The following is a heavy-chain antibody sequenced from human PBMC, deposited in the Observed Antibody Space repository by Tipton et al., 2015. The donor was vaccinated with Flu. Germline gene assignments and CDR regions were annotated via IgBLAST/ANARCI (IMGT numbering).Heavy chain of an antibody. J-gene: IGHJ5*02. CDR1: GFTFSDYS. CDR2: ISRRGDTI. CDR3: ARDGRRELLCTVQSCWFDP. V-gene: IGHV3-11*01. D-gene: IGHD3-10*02. Sequence: SLRLSCAGSGFTFSDYSMNWIRQGPGKGLEWVAYISRRGDTIYYADSVKGRFTVSRDNAEDSVYLQMNSLRADDTAVYYCARDGRRELLCTVQSCWFDPWGQGTLVTVSS.